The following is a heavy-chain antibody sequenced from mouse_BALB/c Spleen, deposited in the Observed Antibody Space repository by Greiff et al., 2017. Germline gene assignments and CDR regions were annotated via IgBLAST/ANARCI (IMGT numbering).Heavy chain of an antibody. CDR2: ISSGGSYT. J-gene: IGHJ4*01. V-gene: IGHV5-6*01. CDR3: ASSSYAMDY. D-gene: IGHD1-1*01. CDR1: GFTFSSYG. Sequence: EVQRVESGGDLVKPGGSLKLSCAASGFTFSSYGMSWVRQTPDKRLEWVATISSGGSYTYYPDSVKGRFTISRDNAKNTLYLQMSSLKSEDTAMYYCASSSYAMDYWGQGTSVTVSS.